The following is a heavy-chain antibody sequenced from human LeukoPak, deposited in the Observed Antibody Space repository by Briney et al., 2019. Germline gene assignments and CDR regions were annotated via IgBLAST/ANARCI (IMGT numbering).Heavy chain of an antibody. CDR2: VSRSGVST. CDR1: EFSVSTNC. Sequence: PGGSLRLSCEASEFSVSTNCMSWVRQAPGKGLEWVSAVSRSGVSTYYADSVKGRFTISRDNSKNTLYLQMNSLRAEDTAVYYCAKDPFGDFWSGYYTGYFDYWGQGTLVTVSS. V-gene: IGHV3-23*01. CDR3: AKDPFGDFWSGYYTGYFDY. D-gene: IGHD3-3*01. J-gene: IGHJ4*02.